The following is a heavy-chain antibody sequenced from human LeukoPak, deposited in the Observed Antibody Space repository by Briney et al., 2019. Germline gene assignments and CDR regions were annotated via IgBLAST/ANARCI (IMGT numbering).Heavy chain of an antibody. V-gene: IGHV3-23*01. CDR3: ARRPAISMDGVYYYSMDV. J-gene: IGHJ6*02. CDR1: GFTFSSYA. D-gene: IGHD3-10*01. Sequence: PGGSLRLSCAASGFTFSSYAMSWVRQAPGKGLEWVSAISGSGGSTYYADSVKGRFIISRDNSKNTLFLQMNSLRAEDTAVYYCARRPAISMDGVYYYSMDVWGQGTTVTVSS. CDR2: ISGSGGST.